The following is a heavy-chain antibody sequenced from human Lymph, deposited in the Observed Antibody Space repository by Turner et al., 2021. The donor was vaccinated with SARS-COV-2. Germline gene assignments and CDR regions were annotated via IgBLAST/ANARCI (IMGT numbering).Heavy chain of an antibody. CDR1: GFTFSSSG. Sequence: QVQLVESGGGVVQPGRSLRRSCAAFGFTFSSSGMHWVRQAPGRGLGWVAVICYDGSNKYYADSVKGRFTISRDNSKNTLYLQMNSLRAEDTAVYYCARDLRFGELPAADHWGQGTLVTVSS. D-gene: IGHD3-10*01. CDR2: ICYDGSNK. CDR3: ARDLRFGELPAADH. V-gene: IGHV3-33*01. J-gene: IGHJ4*02.